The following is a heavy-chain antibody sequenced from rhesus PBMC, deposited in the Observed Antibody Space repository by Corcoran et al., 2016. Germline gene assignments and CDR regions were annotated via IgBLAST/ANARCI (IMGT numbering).Heavy chain of an antibody. CDR2: ISSANSYI. D-gene: IGHD5-24*01. Sequence: EVQLVESGGGLVQPGGSLRLSCAASGFTFSDYYMSWVRQAPGKGLEWVSSISSANSYIYYANSVKGRFTISRDNAKNSLSLQMNSLKTEDTAVYYCTRSLSGYSYGYFDYWGQGVLVTVSS. J-gene: IGHJ4*01. CDR1: GFTFSDYY. CDR3: TRSLSGYSYGYFDY. V-gene: IGHV3S16*01.